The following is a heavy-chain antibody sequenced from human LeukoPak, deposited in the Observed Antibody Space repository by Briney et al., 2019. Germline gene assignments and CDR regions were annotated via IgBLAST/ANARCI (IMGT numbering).Heavy chain of an antibody. CDR1: GGSIGTYY. D-gene: IGHD6-19*01. CDR3: ARDFGQWLVRYYFDY. Sequence: PSETLSLTCTVSGGSIGTYYWSWIRQPPGKGLEWIGYIYYNGYTDYNPSLKSRVTISVHTSKNQFSLKLSSVTAADTAVYYCARDFGQWLVRYYFDYWGQGTLVTVSS. CDR2: IYYNGYT. V-gene: IGHV4-59*01. J-gene: IGHJ4*02.